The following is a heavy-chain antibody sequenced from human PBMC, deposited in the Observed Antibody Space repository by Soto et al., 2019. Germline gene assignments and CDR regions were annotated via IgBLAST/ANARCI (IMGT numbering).Heavy chain of an antibody. Sequence: VQLLESGGGLVQPGGSLRLSCAASGFTFSSYAMSWVRQAPGKGLEWVSAISGSGGSTYYADSVKGRFTISRDNSKNTLYLQMNSLRAEDTAVYYCAKDMNGGSGYYYFWPFDYWGQGTLVTVSS. CDR3: AKDMNGGSGYYYFWPFDY. CDR1: GFTFSSYA. V-gene: IGHV3-23*01. J-gene: IGHJ4*02. CDR2: ISGSGGST. D-gene: IGHD3-22*01.